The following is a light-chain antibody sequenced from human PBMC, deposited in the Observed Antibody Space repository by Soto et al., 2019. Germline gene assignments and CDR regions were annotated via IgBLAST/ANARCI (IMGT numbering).Light chain of an antibody. CDR2: DVN. CDR3: TSYASGSSHVV. Sequence: QSALTQPASVSGSPGQSITLSCTGTSSDIGGYDYVSWYQRHPGKAPKLIIYDVNNRPSGVSNRFSGSNSGNTASLTISGLQAEDEADYSCTSYASGSSHVVFGGGTKLTVL. V-gene: IGLV2-14*01. J-gene: IGLJ2*01. CDR1: SSDIGGYDY.